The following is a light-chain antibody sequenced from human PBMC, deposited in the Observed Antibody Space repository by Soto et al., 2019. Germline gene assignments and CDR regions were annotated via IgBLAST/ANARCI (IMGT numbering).Light chain of an antibody. CDR1: QSISSY. Sequence: IHMTHSPSSLSASVLYRVTITFRASQSISSYLNWYQQKPGKAPKLLIYAASSLQSGVPSRFSGSGSGTEFTLTISSLQPDDFATYYCQQYNSYWTFGQGTKVDIK. CDR2: AAS. CDR3: QQYNSYWT. J-gene: IGKJ1*01. V-gene: IGKV1-39*01.